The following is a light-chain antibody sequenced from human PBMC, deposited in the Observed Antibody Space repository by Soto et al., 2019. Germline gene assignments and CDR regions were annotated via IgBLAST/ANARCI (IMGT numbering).Light chain of an antibody. CDR1: QSVSSS. CDR3: QQRGNRPPLT. Sequence: EIVLTQSPATLSLSPGERATLSCRASQSVSSSLAWYQQKPGQAPRLLIYDASSRATGIPARFSGSGSGTDFTLTISSLEPEDFAVYYCQQRGNRPPLTFGGGTKVEMK. J-gene: IGKJ4*01. V-gene: IGKV3-11*01. CDR2: DAS.